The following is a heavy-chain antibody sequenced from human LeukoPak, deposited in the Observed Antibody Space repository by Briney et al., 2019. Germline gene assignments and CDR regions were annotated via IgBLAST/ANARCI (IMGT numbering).Heavy chain of an antibody. CDR2: IYYSGST. D-gene: IGHD3-10*01. CDR1: GGSISSYY. V-gene: IGHV4-59*08. CDR3: ARLWFGKNYYYYGMDV. Sequence: PSETLSLTCTVSGGSISSYYWSWIRQPPGKGLEWIGYIYYSGSTNYNPSLKSRVTISVDTSKDQFSLKLSSVTAADTAVYYCARLWFGKNYYYYGMDVWGQGTTVTVSS. J-gene: IGHJ6*02.